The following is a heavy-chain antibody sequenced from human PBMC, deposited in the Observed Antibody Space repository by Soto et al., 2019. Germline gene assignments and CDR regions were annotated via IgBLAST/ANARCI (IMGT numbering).Heavy chain of an antibody. D-gene: IGHD3-3*01. CDR2: ISYDGSNK. CDR3: AREFTIFGVVPFDY. Sequence: PGGSLRLSCAASGFTFSSYAMHWVRQAPGKGLEWVAVISYDGSNKYYADSVKGRFTISRDNSKNTLYLQMNSLRAEDTAVYYCAREFTIFGVVPFDYWGQGTLVTVSS. CDR1: GFTFSSYA. J-gene: IGHJ4*02. V-gene: IGHV3-30-3*01.